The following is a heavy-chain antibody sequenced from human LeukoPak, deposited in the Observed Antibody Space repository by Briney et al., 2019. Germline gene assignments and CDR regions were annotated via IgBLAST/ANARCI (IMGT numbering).Heavy chain of an antibody. CDR1: GGTFSSYA. CDR2: IIPIFGTA. V-gene: IGHV1-69*13. CDR3: ARSRRDSSGYWRENDAFDI. J-gene: IGHJ3*02. Sequence: SVKVSCKASGGTFSSYAISWVRQAPGQGLEWMGGIIPIFGTANYAQKFQGRVTITADESTSTAYMELSSRRSEDTAVYYCARSRRDSSGYWRENDAFDIWGQGTMVTVSS. D-gene: IGHD3-22*01.